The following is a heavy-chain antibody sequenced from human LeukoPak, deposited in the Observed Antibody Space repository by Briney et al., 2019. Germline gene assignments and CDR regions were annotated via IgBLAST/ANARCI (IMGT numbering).Heavy chain of an antibody. Sequence: GGSLRLSCAASGFTFSSYWMHWVRQAPGKGLVWVSRINSGGSTTRYADSVKGRFTISRDNAKNTLYLQMNSLRAEDTAVYYCATSLIAPGYAMDVWGQGTTVTVSS. CDR1: GFTFSSYW. V-gene: IGHV3-74*01. D-gene: IGHD3-16*01. CDR2: INSGGSTT. CDR3: ATSLIAPGYAMDV. J-gene: IGHJ6*02.